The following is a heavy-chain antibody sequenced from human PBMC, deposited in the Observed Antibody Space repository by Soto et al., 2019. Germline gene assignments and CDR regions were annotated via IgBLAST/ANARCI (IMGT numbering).Heavy chain of an antibody. J-gene: IGHJ4*02. CDR3: VKSVPMVRGVMDY. D-gene: IGHD3-10*01. CDR1: GFTFSSYA. CDR2: TSSNGGST. V-gene: IGHV3-64*01. Sequence: PGGSLRLSCAASGFTFSSYAMHWVRQAPGKGLEYVSTTSSNGGSTYYANSVKGRFTISRDNSKNTLYLQMGTLRVEDMAVYYCVKSVPMVRGVMDYWGQGTLVTVSS.